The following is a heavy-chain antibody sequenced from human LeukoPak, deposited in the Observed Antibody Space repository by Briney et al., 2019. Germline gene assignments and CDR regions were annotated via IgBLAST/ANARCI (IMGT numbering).Heavy chain of an antibody. CDR3: ARAWGSPLWFGELLKPYFFDY. V-gene: IGHV3-7*01. CDR1: GFTFSSYW. CDR2: IKQDGSEK. J-gene: IGHJ4*02. D-gene: IGHD3-10*01. Sequence: GGSLRLSCAASGFTFSSYWMSWVRQAPGKGLEWVANIKQDGSEKYYVDSVKGRFTISRDNAKNSLYLQMNSLRAEGTAVYYCARAWGSPLWFGELLKPYFFDYWGQGTLVTVSS.